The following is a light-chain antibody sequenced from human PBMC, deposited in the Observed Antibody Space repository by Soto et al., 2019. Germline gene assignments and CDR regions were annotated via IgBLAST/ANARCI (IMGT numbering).Light chain of an antibody. CDR3: QQRSNWPLT. J-gene: IGKJ3*01. CDR2: DAS. CDR1: QSISSY. V-gene: IGKV3-11*01. Sequence: EIVLTQSPATLSLSPGERATLSCRASQSISSYLAWYQQKPGQAPRLLIYDASNRATGIPARFSGSGSGTDFTLTISSLGPEDSAVYYCQQRSNWPLTFGPGTKVDI.